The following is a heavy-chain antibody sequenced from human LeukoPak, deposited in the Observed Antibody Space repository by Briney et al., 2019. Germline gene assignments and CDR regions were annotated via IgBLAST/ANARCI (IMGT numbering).Heavy chain of an antibody. CDR1: GFTFSSFC. Sequence: GGSLTLSCAASGFTFSSFCMHWVRHAPGKGLEWVAFIQYDGSKKFYSDSVKGRFTISRDNSKDTMYMQMNSLRAEDTAVYYCAQRHGDSDPHLAYWGQGSLVTVSS. CDR2: IQYDGSKK. J-gene: IGHJ4*02. CDR3: AQRHGDSDPHLAY. D-gene: IGHD1-26*01. V-gene: IGHV3-30*02.